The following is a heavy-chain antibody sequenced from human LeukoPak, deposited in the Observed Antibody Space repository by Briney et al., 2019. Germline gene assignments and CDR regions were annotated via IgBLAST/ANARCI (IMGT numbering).Heavy chain of an antibody. V-gene: IGHV3-21*01. Sequence: GGSLRLSCAASGFTFSSYSMNWVRQAPGKGLEWVSSISSSSSYIYYADSVKGRFTISRDNAKNSLYLQMNSLSAEDTAVYYCARGYSSSWATDYWGQGTLVTVSS. D-gene: IGHD6-13*01. CDR2: ISSSSSYI. CDR1: GFTFSSYS. J-gene: IGHJ4*02. CDR3: ARGYSSSWATDY.